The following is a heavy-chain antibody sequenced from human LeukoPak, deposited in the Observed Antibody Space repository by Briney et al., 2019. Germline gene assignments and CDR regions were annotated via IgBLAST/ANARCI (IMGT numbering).Heavy chain of an antibody. Sequence: GGSLRLSCAAAGFTFSDYGMNWVRQAPGEGLEWVSGISGSGISTYYANSVKGRFTISRDNSKNTLYLQMNSLRVEDTAVYYCARTTEAHSWRTRYYDYYMDVWGKGTTVTVSS. D-gene: IGHD1-1*01. CDR1: GFTFSDYG. J-gene: IGHJ6*03. CDR3: ARTTEAHSWRTRYYDYYMDV. CDR2: ISGSGIST. V-gene: IGHV3-23*01.